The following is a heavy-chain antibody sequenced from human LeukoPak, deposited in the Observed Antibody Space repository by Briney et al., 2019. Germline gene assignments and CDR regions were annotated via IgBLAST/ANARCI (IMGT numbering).Heavy chain of an antibody. J-gene: IGHJ4*02. CDR2: IIPIFGTA. D-gene: IGHD5-24*01. CDR3: ARDHLEDGYKFLDY. CDR1: GGTFSSYA. V-gene: IGHV1-69*13. Sequence: SVKVSCKASGGTFSSYAISWARQAPGQGLEWMGGIIPIFGTANYAQKFQGRVTITADESTSTAYMELSSLRSEDTAVYYRARDHLEDGYKFLDYWGQGTLVTVSS.